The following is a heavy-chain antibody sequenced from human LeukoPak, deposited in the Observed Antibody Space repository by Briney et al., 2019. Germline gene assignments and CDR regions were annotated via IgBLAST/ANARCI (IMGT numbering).Heavy chain of an antibody. J-gene: IGHJ6*03. Sequence: ASVTVSFTASGYTVTVYYMHWVRQAPGQGLEWMGWINPNSGGTNYAQKFQGRVTMTRDTSISTAYMELSRLRSDDTAVYYCARGVGVLWFGGRNYMDVWGKGTTVTISS. CDR3: ARGVGVLWFGGRNYMDV. CDR2: INPNSGGT. CDR1: GYTVTVYY. V-gene: IGHV1-2*02. D-gene: IGHD3-10*01.